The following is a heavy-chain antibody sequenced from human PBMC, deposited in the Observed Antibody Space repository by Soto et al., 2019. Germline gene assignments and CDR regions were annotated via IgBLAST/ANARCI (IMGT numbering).Heavy chain of an antibody. CDR3: TSHTTMAQGSDY. J-gene: IGHJ4*02. D-gene: IGHD5-18*01. CDR1: GFTFGDYA. Sequence: GGSLRVSCTASGFTFGDYAMSWFRQAPGKGLEWVGFIRSKAYGGTTEYAASVKGRFTISRDDSKTIAYLQMDSLKTEDTAVYYCTSHTTMAQGSDYWGQGTLVTVSS. V-gene: IGHV3-49*03. CDR2: IRSKAYGGTT.